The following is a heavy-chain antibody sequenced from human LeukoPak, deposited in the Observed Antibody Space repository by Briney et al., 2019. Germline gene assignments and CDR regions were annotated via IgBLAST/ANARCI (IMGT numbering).Heavy chain of an antibody. V-gene: IGHV3-30*18. Sequence: GGSLRLSCAASGFAFSSYSMNWVRQAPGKGLEWVTFISSDGKKKYYAASVKGRFTISRDDSRNTLYLQMNSLRVEDTAMYYCANEWMNDAFDIWGQGTMVTVSS. D-gene: IGHD5-12*01. CDR1: GFAFSSYS. J-gene: IGHJ3*02. CDR3: ANEWMNDAFDI. CDR2: ISSDGKKK.